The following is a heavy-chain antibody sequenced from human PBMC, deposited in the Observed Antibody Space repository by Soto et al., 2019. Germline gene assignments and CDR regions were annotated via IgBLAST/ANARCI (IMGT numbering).Heavy chain of an antibody. CDR3: ARDPYHVLMVNAPNLYGMDV. V-gene: IGHV1-18*01. CDR2: ISTCNGNT. CDR1: GYTFTAYA. Sequence: ASVKVSCKASGYTFTAYAISWVRQAPGQGLEWMGRISTCNGNTNYPQSLQGRLTMTTDTSTTTAYMELRSLRSDDTAVYYCARDPYHVLMVNAPNLYGMDVWGQGTTVTVSS. J-gene: IGHJ6*02. D-gene: IGHD2-8*01.